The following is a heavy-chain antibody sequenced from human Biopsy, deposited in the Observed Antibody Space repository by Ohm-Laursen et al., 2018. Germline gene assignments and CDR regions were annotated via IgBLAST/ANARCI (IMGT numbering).Heavy chain of an antibody. D-gene: IGHD1-1*01. V-gene: IGHV1-24*01. J-gene: IGHJ4*02. Sequence: GASVKASCKVSGYTFTELSMHWVRQAPGKGLEWMGGFAPENGKTVYAQNFQARVSMTEDTSTDTAYMELRSLRSEDTAVYYCAADINVWNVNYWGQGTQVAVSS. CDR1: GYTFTELS. CDR2: FAPENGKT. CDR3: AADINVWNVNY.